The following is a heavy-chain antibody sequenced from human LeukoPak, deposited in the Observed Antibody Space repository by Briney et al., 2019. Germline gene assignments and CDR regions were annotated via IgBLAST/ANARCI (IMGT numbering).Heavy chain of an antibody. D-gene: IGHD5-18*01. CDR2: IWYDGNNK. J-gene: IGHJ3*02. CDR3: AKGYGYGSGYAFDI. Sequence: PGRSLRLSCAASGFTFSSSGMHWVRQAPGKGLEWVAVIWYDGNNKYYTDSVKGRFTISRDNSKNTLYLQINSLRAEDTAVYYCAKGYGYGSGYAFDIWGQGTMVTVSS. CDR1: GFTFSSSG. V-gene: IGHV3-33*06.